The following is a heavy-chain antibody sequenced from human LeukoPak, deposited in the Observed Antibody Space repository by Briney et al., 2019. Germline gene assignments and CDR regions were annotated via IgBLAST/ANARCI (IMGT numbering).Heavy chain of an antibody. CDR2: ISGGGGIT. CDR3: GKTMTAGYSSGPSDY. V-gene: IGHV3-23*01. Sequence: PGGSLRLSCAASGFTFSSYAMSWVRQAPGKGLEWVSVISGGGGITYYVDSVKGRFTISRDNAKNTLYLLMNSLRAEDTAVFYCGKTMTAGYSSGPSDYWGQGTLVTVSS. J-gene: IGHJ4*02. CDR1: GFTFSSYA. D-gene: IGHD6-19*01.